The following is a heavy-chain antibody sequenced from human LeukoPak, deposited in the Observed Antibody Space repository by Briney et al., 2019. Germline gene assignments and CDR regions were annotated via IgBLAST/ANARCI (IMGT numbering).Heavy chain of an antibody. V-gene: IGHV3-30*19. CDR3: ARDFSGSYYGTTDYGMDV. CDR1: GFTFSSYG. CDR2: ISYDGSNK. J-gene: IGHJ6*02. D-gene: IGHD1-26*01. Sequence: GRSLRLSCAASGFTFSSYGMHWVRQAPGKGLEWVAVISYDGSNKYYADSVKGRFTISRDNSKNTLYLQMNSLRAEDTAVYHCARDFSGSYYGTTDYGMDVWGQGTTVTVSS.